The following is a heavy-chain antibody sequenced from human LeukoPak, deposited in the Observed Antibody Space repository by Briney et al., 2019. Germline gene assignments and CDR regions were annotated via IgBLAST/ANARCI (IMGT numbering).Heavy chain of an antibody. V-gene: IGHV3-33*08. CDR2: IGYDGSHE. CDR1: GFNVSSNY. CDR3: ARGSRELDY. D-gene: IGHD5-24*01. J-gene: IGHJ4*02. Sequence: GGSLRLSCAASGFNVSSNYMSWVRQAPGKGLEWVAGIGYDGSHESEAESVKGRFTISRDNSRNTVYLQMNSLRVDDTAVYYCARGSRELDYWGQGTLVIVSS.